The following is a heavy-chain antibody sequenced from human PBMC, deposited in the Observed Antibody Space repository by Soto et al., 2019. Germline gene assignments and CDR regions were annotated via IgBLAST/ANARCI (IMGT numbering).Heavy chain of an antibody. CDR1: GGTFSSYA. D-gene: IGHD6-6*01. CDR2: IIPIFGTA. J-gene: IGHJ6*02. V-gene: IGHV1-69*12. Sequence: QVQLVQSGAEVKKPGSSVKVSCKASGGTFSSYAISWVRQDPGQGLEWMVGIIPIFGTANYAQKFQGRVTITADESTGKAYMALSRLRSEDTAVYYCAREGSSSSYGMDVWRQGTTVTVS. CDR3: AREGSSSSYGMDV.